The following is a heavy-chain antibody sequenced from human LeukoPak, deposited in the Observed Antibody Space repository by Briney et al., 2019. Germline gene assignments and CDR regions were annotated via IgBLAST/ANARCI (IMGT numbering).Heavy chain of an antibody. Sequence: ASVKVSCKASGGTFSSSAISWVRQAPGQGLEWMGRIIPILGIANYAQKFQGRVTITADKSTSTAYMELSSLRSEDTAVYYCARRSTAPSDAFDIWGQGTMVTVSS. CDR1: GGTFSSSA. J-gene: IGHJ3*02. D-gene: IGHD2-21*02. CDR3: ARRSTAPSDAFDI. V-gene: IGHV1-69*04. CDR2: IIPILGIA.